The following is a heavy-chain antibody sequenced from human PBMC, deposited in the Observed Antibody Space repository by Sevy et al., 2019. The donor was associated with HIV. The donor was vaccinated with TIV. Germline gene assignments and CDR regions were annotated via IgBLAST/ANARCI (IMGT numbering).Heavy chain of an antibody. V-gene: IGHV3-30*03. J-gene: IGHJ4*02. Sequence: GGSLRLSCAASGLTFSNYGIHWVRQALGKGLEWVAFISYAGRNKFYADSVQGRFTIFTDNSKNTLYLQMNSLRPEDTATYYSATELALVFWPKFLGAPWPLDFWGQGTLVTVS. CDR2: ISYAGRNK. CDR1: GLTFSNYG. D-gene: IGHD1-26*01. CDR3: ATELALVFWPKFLGAPWPLDF.